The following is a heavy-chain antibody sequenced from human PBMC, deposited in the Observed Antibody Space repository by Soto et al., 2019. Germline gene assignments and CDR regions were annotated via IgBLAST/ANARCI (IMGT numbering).Heavy chain of an antibody. Sequence: PSETLSLTCTVSGGSISSYYWSWIRQPPGKGLEWIGYIYYSGSTNYNPSLKGRVTISVDTSKNQFSLKLSSVTAADTAVYYCARGWVWFGELFESFDYWGQGTLVTVSS. CDR1: GGSISSYY. D-gene: IGHD3-10*01. J-gene: IGHJ4*02. CDR3: ARGWVWFGELFESFDY. CDR2: IYYSGST. V-gene: IGHV4-59*01.